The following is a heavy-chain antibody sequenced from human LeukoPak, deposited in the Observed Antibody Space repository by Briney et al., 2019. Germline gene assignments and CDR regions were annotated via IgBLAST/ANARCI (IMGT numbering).Heavy chain of an antibody. J-gene: IGHJ4*02. CDR2: IKSKTDGGTT. D-gene: IGHD6-13*01. CDR1: GFTFSNTW. CDR3: TTGFMAADTN. Sequence: GGSLRLSCAASGFTFSNTWMSWVRQAPGKGLEWVGRIKSKTDGGTTDYAAPVKGTFTISRDDSKNSLHLQMNSLKTADTDVYYCTTGFMAADTNWSLGTLVTVSS. V-gene: IGHV3-15*01.